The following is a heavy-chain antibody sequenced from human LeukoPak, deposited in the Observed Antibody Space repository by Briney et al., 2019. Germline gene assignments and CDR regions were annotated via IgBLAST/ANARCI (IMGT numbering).Heavy chain of an antibody. Sequence: SETLSLTCTVSGGSISSSSYYWGWIRQPPGKGLEWIGSIYYSGSTYYNPSLKSRVTISVDTSKNQSSLKLSSVTAADTAVYYCARLFKGGYWGQGTLVTVSS. J-gene: IGHJ4*02. V-gene: IGHV4-39*01. CDR3: ARLFKGGY. D-gene: IGHD3-16*01. CDR1: GGSISSSSYY. CDR2: IYYSGST.